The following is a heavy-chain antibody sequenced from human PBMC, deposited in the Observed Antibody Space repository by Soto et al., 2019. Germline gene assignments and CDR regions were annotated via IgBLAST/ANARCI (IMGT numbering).Heavy chain of an antibody. Sequence: QVQLVQSGAEVKKPGASVKVSCKASGYTFTSYAMHWVRQAPGQRLEWMGWINAGNGNTKYSQKFQGRVTITRDTSASKAYMELSSLRSEDTAVYYCARVNTWDIVVVPAASYYGMDVWGQGTTVTVSS. J-gene: IGHJ6*02. CDR3: ARVNTWDIVVVPAASYYGMDV. D-gene: IGHD2-2*01. CDR1: GYTFTSYA. V-gene: IGHV1-3*01. CDR2: INAGNGNT.